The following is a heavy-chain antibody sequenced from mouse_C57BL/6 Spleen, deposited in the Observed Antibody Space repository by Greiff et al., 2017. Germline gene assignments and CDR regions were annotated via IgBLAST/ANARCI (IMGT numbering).Heavy chain of an antibody. J-gene: IGHJ1*03. CDR3: ARSDYYGSSYWYFDG. Sequence: VQLKESGPELVKPGASVKISCKASGYSFTDYNMNWVKQSTGQSLEWIGVINPNYGTTSYNQKFKGKATLTVDQSSSTAYMQLNSLTSEDSAVYYCARSDYYGSSYWYFDGWGTGTTVTVSS. CDR1: GYSFTDYN. V-gene: IGHV1-39*01. D-gene: IGHD1-1*01. CDR2: INPNYGTT.